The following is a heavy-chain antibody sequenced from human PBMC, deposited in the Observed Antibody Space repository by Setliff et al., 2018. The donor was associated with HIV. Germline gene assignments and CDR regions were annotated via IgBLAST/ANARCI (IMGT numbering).Heavy chain of an antibody. CDR3: ARDNYYNFWSGYWGMDV. CDR1: GGSINSGSYY. J-gene: IGHJ6*02. CDR2: IYTSGST. D-gene: IGHD3-3*01. V-gene: IGHV4-61*09. Sequence: LSLTCTVSGGSINSGSYYWTWIRQPAGKGLEWIGHIYTSGSTNYNPSLQSRVTMSVDTSKNQFSLRLSSVTAADTAVYYCARDNYYNFWSGYWGMDVWGQGTTVTVSS.